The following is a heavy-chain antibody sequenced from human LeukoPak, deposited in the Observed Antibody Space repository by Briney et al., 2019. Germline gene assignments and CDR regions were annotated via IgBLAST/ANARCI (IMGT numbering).Heavy chain of an antibody. CDR3: AKQNYYYYYMNV. J-gene: IGHJ6*03. Sequence: GGSLRLSCAASGFTFSSYGMIWVRQAPGKGLEWVSAISGSGGSTYYADSVKGRFTISRDNSKNTLYLQMNSLRAEDTAVYYCAKQNYYYYYMNVWGKGTTVTISS. CDR1: GFTFSSYG. V-gene: IGHV3-23*01. CDR2: ISGSGGST.